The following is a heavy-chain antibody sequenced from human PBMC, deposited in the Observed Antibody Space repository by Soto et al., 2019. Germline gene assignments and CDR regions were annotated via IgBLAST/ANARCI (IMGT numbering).Heavy chain of an antibody. V-gene: IGHV4-34*01. CDR3: ARAPKVSGSSQTRPGY. Sequence: SETLSVTCSIYSGSFSCYYWSGIRQPPGKGLEWIGEISQSGNTKYSPSLKSRVSISIDTSKKQFSLNLASVSAADTAVYYCARAPKVSGSSQTRPGYWGQGTLVLLSS. J-gene: IGHJ4*02. CDR1: SGSFSCYY. D-gene: IGHD6-6*01. CDR2: ISQSGNT.